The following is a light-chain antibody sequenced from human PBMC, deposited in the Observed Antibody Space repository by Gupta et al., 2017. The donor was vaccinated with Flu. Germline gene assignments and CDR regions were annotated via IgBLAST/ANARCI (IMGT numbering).Light chain of an antibody. Sequence: DIVMTQSPDSLAVSLGERAAINCRSSQNVYYSSDNQNYVAWYQQRPGQAPRLIISWASTREPGVPDRFSGSGSGSHFTLTISNLQAEDVAIYYCQQDDHAPQTFGQGTKVEI. J-gene: IGKJ1*01. V-gene: IGKV4-1*01. CDR3: QQDDHAPQT. CDR1: QNVYYSSDNQNY. CDR2: WAS.